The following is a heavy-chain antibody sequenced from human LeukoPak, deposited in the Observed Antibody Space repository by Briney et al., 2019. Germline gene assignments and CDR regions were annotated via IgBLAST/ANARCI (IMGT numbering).Heavy chain of an antibody. D-gene: IGHD6-19*01. J-gene: IGHJ4*02. CDR1: GFTFSTYW. CDR2: INSDGSST. Sequence: GGSLRLSCAASGFTFSTYWMHWVRQAPGKGLVWVSRINSDGSSTDYADSVKGRFTISRDNAENTLYLQMNSLRAEDTALYYCARESTSIEVAGYDYWGQGTLVTVSS. CDR3: ARESTSIEVAGYDY. V-gene: IGHV3-74*01.